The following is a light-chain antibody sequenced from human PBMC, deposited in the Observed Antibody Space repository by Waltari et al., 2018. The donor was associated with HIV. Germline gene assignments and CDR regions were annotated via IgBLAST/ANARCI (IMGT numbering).Light chain of an antibody. V-gene: IGLV2-14*01. J-gene: IGLJ3*02. CDR3: LSYTITNTLV. Sequence: QSALTQPASVSGSPGQSITISCTGTSSDIGGHYSVSWYQQLPGKAPKLMSYAVTYRPSGGLNRFSGAKSGNTASLTISGLQGEDEADYYCLSYTITNTLVFGGGTKLTVL. CDR1: SSDIGGHYS. CDR2: AVT.